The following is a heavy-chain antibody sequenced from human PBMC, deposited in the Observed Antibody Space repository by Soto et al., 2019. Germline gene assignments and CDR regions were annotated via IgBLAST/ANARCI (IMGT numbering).Heavy chain of an antibody. Sequence: QVQLQESGPGLVKPSETLSLTCTVSGGSISSYYWSWIRQPPGKGLEWIGYIYYSGSTNYNPSLKSRVTISVDTSKNQFSLKLSSVTAADTAVYYCARAKWVRVAGLTLYYYYYMDVWGKGTTVTVSS. J-gene: IGHJ6*03. V-gene: IGHV4-59*01. CDR1: GGSISSYY. CDR3: ARAKWVRVAGLTLYYYYYMDV. D-gene: IGHD6-19*01. CDR2: IYYSGST.